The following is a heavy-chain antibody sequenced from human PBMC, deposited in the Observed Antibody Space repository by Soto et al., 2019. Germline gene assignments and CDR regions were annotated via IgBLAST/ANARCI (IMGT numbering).Heavy chain of an antibody. CDR3: ARVGYNWIDGYGMDV. Sequence: QLQLQESGPGLVKPSGTLSLTCAVSGGSISSTYWWSWVRQPPGKGLEWIGEIYHSGGTSYNPSLKSRLTISADKSKNQFSLKLTSVTAADTAVYSCARVGYNWIDGYGMDVWGQGTTVTVSS. V-gene: IGHV4-4*02. CDR2: IYHSGGT. D-gene: IGHD1-1*01. CDR1: GGSISSTYW. J-gene: IGHJ6*02.